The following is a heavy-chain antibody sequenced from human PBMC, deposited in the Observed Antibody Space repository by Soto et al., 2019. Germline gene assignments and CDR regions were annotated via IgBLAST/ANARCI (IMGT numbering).Heavy chain of an antibody. CDR3: ARVRSGVGYNWFDP. D-gene: IGHD2-8*02. Sequence: SETLSLTCTVSSGSISSGGYYWSWIRQHPGKGLEWIGNIFYSGSTYYNPSLKSRVTISVDTSKNQFSLKLSSVTAADTAVYYCARVRSGVGYNWFDPWGQGTLVTVSS. V-gene: IGHV4-31*03. CDR1: SGSISSGGYY. J-gene: IGHJ5*02. CDR2: IFYSGST.